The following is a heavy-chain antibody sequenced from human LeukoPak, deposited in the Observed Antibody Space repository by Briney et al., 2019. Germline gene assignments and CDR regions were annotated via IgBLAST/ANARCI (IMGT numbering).Heavy chain of an antibody. CDR2: TSGSGSRT. CDR1: GFTYSNYA. CDR3: AKDHRRNIVVVTAITGFDY. D-gene: IGHD2-21*02. J-gene: IGHJ4*02. V-gene: IGHV3-23*01. Sequence: GSLRLSCAASGFTYSNYAMSWVRQAPGKGLEWVSSTSGSGSRTYSADSVKGRFTISIDNSQSTLYLQMNSLRAEDTAVYYCAKDHRRNIVVVTAITGFDYRGQGALVTVSS.